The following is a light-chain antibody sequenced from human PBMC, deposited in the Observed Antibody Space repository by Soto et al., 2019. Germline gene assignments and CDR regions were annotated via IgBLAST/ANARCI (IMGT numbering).Light chain of an antibody. CDR3: QQRDKGPRP. CDR1: QSVGSY. J-gene: IGKJ2*01. Sequence: DILLTQSPATLSLSPGERATLSCRASQSVGSYLAWFQHKPGQAPRLLNYGASHRATDIPGRFSGRGSGTDFTLTSSSLGSGDSAVYYCQQRDKGPRPFGQGPKLEI. V-gene: IGKV3-11*01. CDR2: GAS.